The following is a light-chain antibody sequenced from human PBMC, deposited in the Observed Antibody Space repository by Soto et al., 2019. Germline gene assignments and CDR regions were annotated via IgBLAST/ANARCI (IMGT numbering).Light chain of an antibody. J-gene: IGLJ2*01. CDR1: SSNIGSNY. Sequence: QSVLTQPPSASGTPGQRVTISCSGSSSNIGSNYVYWYQQLPGTAPKLLIYRNNQRPSGVPDRFSGSKSGTSASLAISGLRSEEEDDYYCAAWDDSLSGHVVLGGGTKLTVL. V-gene: IGLV1-47*01. CDR3: AAWDDSLSGHVV. CDR2: RNN.